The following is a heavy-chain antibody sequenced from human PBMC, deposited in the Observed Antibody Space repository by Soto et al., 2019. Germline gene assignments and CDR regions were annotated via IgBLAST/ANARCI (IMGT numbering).Heavy chain of an antibody. CDR2: IYYSGST. CDR3: ARGAPLLYGDPRRRQSYDAFDI. CDR1: GGSISSGGYY. V-gene: IGHV4-31*03. Sequence: SETLSLTCTVSGGSISSGGYYWSWIRQHPGKGLEWIGYIYYSGSTYYNPSLKSRVTISVDTSKNQFSLKLSSVTAADTAVYYCARGAPLLYGDPRRRQSYDAFDIWGQGTMVTVSS. D-gene: IGHD4-17*01. J-gene: IGHJ3*02.